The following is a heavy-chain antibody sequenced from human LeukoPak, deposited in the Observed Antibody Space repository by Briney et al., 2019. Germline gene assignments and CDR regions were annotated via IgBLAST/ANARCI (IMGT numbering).Heavy chain of an antibody. V-gene: IGHV1-69*13. CDR1: GGTFSSYA. CDR3: ASIVVVTYYYGMDV. Sequence: SVEVSCKASGGTFSSYAISWVRQAPGQGLEWMGGIIPIFGTANYAQKFQGRVTITADESTSTAYMELSSLRSEDTAVYYCASIVVVTYYYGMDVWGQGTTVTVSS. D-gene: IGHD3-22*01. J-gene: IGHJ6*02. CDR2: IIPIFGTA.